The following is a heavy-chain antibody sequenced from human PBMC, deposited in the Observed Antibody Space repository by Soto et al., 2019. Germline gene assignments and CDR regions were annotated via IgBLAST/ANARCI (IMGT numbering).Heavy chain of an antibody. J-gene: IGHJ5*02. CDR1: GFTFISYA. CDR2: ISYDGSNK. D-gene: IGHD5-12*01. CDR3: ARGGGSGYGDTRGAS. Sequence: QVQLVESGGGVVQPGRSLRLSCAASGFTFISYAMHWVRQAPGKGLEWLAVISYDGSNKYYADSVKGRFTISRDNSKNPLYLQMTSLRADDTAVYYCARGGGSGYGDTRGASWGQGTLVTVAS. V-gene: IGHV3-30*14.